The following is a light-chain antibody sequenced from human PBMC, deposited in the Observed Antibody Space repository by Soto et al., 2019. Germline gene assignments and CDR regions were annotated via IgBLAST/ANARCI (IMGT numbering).Light chain of an antibody. J-gene: IGKJ2*01. CDR1: QSISSF. CDR2: LAS. CDR3: QQSYSTPYT. V-gene: IGKV1-39*01. Sequence: DLQMTQSPSSLSASVGDRVTITCRASQSISSFLSWYQQKPGKAPNLLIYLASSLQSGVPSRFSGSGSGTDFTLTISSLQFEDFATYYCQQSYSTPYTFGQGTKLEIK.